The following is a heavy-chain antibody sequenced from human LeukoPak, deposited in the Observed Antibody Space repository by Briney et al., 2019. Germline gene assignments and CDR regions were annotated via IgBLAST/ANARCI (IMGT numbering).Heavy chain of an antibody. V-gene: IGHV3-74*01. Sequence: GGSLRLSCAASGFTFSNYWMHWVRQAPGKGLVWVSRINTDGSSTDYADSVKGRFTISRDNAKNRLYVQMNSLRAEDTAVYYCATGSGLWSPDYWGQGTLVTVSS. CDR2: INTDGSST. CDR1: GFTFSNYW. J-gene: IGHJ4*02. D-gene: IGHD5-18*01. CDR3: ATGSGLWSPDY.